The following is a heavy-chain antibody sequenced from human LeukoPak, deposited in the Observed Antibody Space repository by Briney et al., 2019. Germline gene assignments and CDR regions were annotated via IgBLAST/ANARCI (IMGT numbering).Heavy chain of an antibody. Sequence: GGSLRLSCAASGFTYSSYGMHWVRQAPGKGLEWVAVIWYDGSNKYYADSVKCRFTISRDNSKNTLYLQMNSLRAEDTAVYYCAREGGTSAAGTEFDYWGQGTLVTVSS. D-gene: IGHD6-13*01. J-gene: IGHJ4*02. CDR3: AREGGTSAAGTEFDY. V-gene: IGHV3-33*01. CDR2: IWYDGSNK. CDR1: GFTYSSYG.